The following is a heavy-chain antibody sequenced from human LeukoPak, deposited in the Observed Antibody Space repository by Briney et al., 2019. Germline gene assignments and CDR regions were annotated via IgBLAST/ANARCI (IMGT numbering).Heavy chain of an antibody. V-gene: IGHV3-30*18. CDR2: ISYDGSNK. Sequence: GGSLRLSYAASGFTFSSYGMHWVRQAPGKGLEWVAVISYDGSNKYYADSVKGRFTISRDNSKNTLYLQMNSLRAEDTAVYYCAKEGGISSSGWYYFDYWGQGTLVTVSS. CDR1: GFTFSSYG. J-gene: IGHJ4*02. CDR3: AKEGGISSSGWYYFDY. D-gene: IGHD6-19*01.